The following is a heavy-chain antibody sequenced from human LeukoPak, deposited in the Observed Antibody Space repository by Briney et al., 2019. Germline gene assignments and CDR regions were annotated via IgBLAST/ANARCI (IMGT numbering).Heavy chain of an antibody. CDR3: ATYRQVLLPFES. V-gene: IGHV3-23*01. CDR2: ISGSGGST. J-gene: IGHJ4*02. D-gene: IGHD2-8*02. CDR1: GFTFSSYG. Sequence: GGTLRLSCAASGFTFSSYGMSWVRQAPGKGLEWVSAISGSGGSTYYADSVKGRFTISRDNSKSTLSLQMNSLRAEDTAIYYCATYRQVLLPFESWGQGTLVTVSS.